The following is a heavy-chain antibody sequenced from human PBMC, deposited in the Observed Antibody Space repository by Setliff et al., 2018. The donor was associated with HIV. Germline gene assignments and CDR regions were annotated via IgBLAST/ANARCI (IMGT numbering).Heavy chain of an antibody. J-gene: IGHJ4*02. D-gene: IGHD1-26*01. CDR2: INTETGNP. CDR3: ARVGSYWSTFDY. V-gene: IGHV7-4-1*02. Sequence: TLTTFGISWVRQARGQGLEWMGWINTETGNPMYAQGFRGRFVFSLDTSVSTAYLQITSLKTEDTAMYYCARVGSYWSTFDYWGQGALVTVSS. CDR1: TLTTFG.